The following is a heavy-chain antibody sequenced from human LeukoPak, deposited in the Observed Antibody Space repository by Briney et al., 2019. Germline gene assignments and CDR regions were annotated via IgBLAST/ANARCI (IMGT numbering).Heavy chain of an antibody. J-gene: IGHJ3*02. CDR2: IYYSGST. Sequence: SETLSLTCTVSGGSVSSGSYYWSWIRQPPGKGLEWIGYIYYSGSTNYNPSLKSRVTISVDTSKNQYSLKLSTVTAADTAVYYCAAGGSGSYPYDAFDIWGQGTMVTVSS. D-gene: IGHD3-10*01. V-gene: IGHV4-61*01. CDR3: AAGGSGSYPYDAFDI. CDR1: GGSVSSGSYY.